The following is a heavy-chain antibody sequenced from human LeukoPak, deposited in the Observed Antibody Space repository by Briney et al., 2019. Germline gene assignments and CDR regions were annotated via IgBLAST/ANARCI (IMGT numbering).Heavy chain of an antibody. CDR3: ARGIVGAVDAFDI. Sequence: ASVTVSCTASGYTFTSYYMHWVRQAPGQGLEWMGIINPSGGSTSYAQKFQGRVTMTRDTSTSTVYMELSSLRSEDTAVYYCARGIVGAVDAFDIWGQGTMVTVSS. CDR2: INPSGGST. CDR1: GYTFTSYY. V-gene: IGHV1-46*01. J-gene: IGHJ3*02. D-gene: IGHD1-26*01.